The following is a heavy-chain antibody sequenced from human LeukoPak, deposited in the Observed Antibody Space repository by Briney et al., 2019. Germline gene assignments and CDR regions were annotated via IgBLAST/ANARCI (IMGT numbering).Heavy chain of an antibody. CDR3: ARDQRRPQGFDL. V-gene: IGHV4-30-4*01. J-gene: IGHJ2*01. CDR2: IYYSGST. Sequence: PSETLSLTCTVSGVSISSGDYYWSWIRQPPGKGLEWIGYIYYSGSTYNNPSLKSRVTISVDTSKNQFSLKLSSATAADTAVYYCARDQRRPQGFDLWGRGTLVTVSS. D-gene: IGHD6-25*01. CDR1: GVSISSGDYY.